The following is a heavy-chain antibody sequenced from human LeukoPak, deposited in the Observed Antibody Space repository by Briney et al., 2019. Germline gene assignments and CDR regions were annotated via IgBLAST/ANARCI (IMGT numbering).Heavy chain of an antibody. CDR3: ARHSYGYYFDY. J-gene: IGHJ4*02. CDR2: INPNSGGT. D-gene: IGHD5-18*01. CDR1: GYTFTGYH. V-gene: IGHV1-2*02. Sequence: ASVKVSCKASGYTFTGYHIHWVRQAPGQGLEWMGSINPNSGGTNYVRKFQGRVTMTRDTSINTAYMEVRSLRSDDTAVYYCARHSYGYYFDYWGQGTLVTVSS.